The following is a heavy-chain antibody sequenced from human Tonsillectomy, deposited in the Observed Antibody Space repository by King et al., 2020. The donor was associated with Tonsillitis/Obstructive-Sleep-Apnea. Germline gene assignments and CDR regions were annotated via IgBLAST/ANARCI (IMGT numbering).Heavy chain of an antibody. J-gene: IGHJ4*02. D-gene: IGHD5-18*01. CDR3: ASGVLRGYSYGYGY. V-gene: IGHV4-39*01. CDR2: IYYSGST. CDR1: GGSISSSSYY. Sequence: QLQESGPGLVKPSETLSLTCTVSGGSISSSSYYWGWIRQPPGKGLEWIGSIYYSGSTYYNPSLKSRVTISVDKSKNQFSMKLSSGTAADTAVYYCASGVLRGYSYGYGYWGQGTLVTVSS.